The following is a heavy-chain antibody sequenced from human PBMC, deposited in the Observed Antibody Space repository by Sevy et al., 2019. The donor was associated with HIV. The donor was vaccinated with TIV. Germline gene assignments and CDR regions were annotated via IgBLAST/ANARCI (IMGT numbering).Heavy chain of an antibody. CDR3: AREGGGGAALLDL. V-gene: IGHV4-59*01. CDR1: GGSISTYY. CDR2: IYYTGTT. D-gene: IGHD6-6*01. Sequence: SETLSLTCTVSGGSISTYYWSWIRQPPGKGLEWIGYIYYTGTTNYNPSLKSRVTISLDTSKNQFSLKLSSLTAADTAVYYCAREGGGGAALLDLWGQGALVTVSS. J-gene: IGHJ5*02.